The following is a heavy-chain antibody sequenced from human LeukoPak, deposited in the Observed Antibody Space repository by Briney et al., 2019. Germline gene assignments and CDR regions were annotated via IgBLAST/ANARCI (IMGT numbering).Heavy chain of an antibody. D-gene: IGHD3-22*01. J-gene: IGHJ5*02. CDR2: VNPNNGVP. CDR1: GYTFTCYY. CDR3: AREVVYSSSYYGRFDH. Sequence: SVKVSCKASGYTFTCYYIHWVRQAPGQGLEWRGRVNPNNGVPKYEHKLQGRVTMTRDTAISTAYMELSSLRSDDTAVYFCAREVVYSSSYYGRFDHWGQGTLVTVSS. V-gene: IGHV1-2*06.